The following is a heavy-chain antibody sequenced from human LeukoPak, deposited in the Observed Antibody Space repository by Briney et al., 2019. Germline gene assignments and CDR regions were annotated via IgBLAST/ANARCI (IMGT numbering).Heavy chain of an antibody. CDR3: ARIKYGDRYYFDY. V-gene: IGHV3-11*04. CDR2: ISSSGSTI. D-gene: IGHD4-17*01. Sequence: GGSLRLSCAASGFTVSDYYMSWIRQAPGKGLEWVSYISSSGSTIYYADSVKGRFTISRDNAKSSLYLQMNSLRAEDTALYYCARIKYGDRYYFDYWGQGSLVTVSS. CDR1: GFTVSDYY. J-gene: IGHJ4*02.